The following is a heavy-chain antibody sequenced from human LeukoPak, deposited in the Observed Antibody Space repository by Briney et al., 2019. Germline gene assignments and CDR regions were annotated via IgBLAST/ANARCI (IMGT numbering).Heavy chain of an antibody. J-gene: IGHJ4*02. D-gene: IGHD3-22*01. CDR2: ISYDGSNK. V-gene: IGHV3-30*18. CDR3: AKDSSGYNENFDY. Sequence: GGSLRLSCAASGFTFSSYGMHWVRQAPGKGLEWVAVISYDGSNKYYADSVKGRFTISRDNSKNTLYLQMNSLRAEDTAVYYCAKDSSGYNENFDYWXQGXLXTVSS. CDR1: GFTFSSYG.